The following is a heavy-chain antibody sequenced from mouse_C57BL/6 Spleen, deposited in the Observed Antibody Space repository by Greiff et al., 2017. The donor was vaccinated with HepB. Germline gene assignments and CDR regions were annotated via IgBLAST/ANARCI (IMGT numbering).Heavy chain of an antibody. Sequence: QVQLQQPGAELVRPGSSVKLSCKASGYTFPSYWMDWVKQRPGQGLEWIGNIYPSDSETHYNQKFKDKATLTVDKSSSTAYMQLSSLTSEDSAVYYCARFITTVVGTGYFDVWGTGTTVTVSS. CDR2: IYPSDSET. J-gene: IGHJ1*03. D-gene: IGHD1-1*01. CDR1: GYTFPSYW. CDR3: ARFITTVVGTGYFDV. V-gene: IGHV1-61*01.